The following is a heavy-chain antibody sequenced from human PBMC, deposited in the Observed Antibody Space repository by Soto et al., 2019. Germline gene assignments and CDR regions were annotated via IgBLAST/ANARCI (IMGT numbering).Heavy chain of an antibody. CDR1: GGSVSGYY. J-gene: IGHJ4*02. CDR2: INHRGST. CDR3: ARGRRNYDXXSRHYLREXXLDY. V-gene: IGHV4-34*01. Sequence: PSETLSLTCAVYGGSVSGYYWSGIRQPPGKGLEWIGEINHRGSTNYNPSLKSRVTRSVDTSKNQFSLKLISVTAADTAVYYCARGRRNYDXXSRHYLREXXLDYRGQGTLVTVPS. D-gene: IGHD3-3*01.